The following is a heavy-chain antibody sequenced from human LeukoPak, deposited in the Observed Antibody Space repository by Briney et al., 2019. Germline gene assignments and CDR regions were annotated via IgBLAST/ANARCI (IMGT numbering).Heavy chain of an antibody. CDR1: GFTFSDYY. CDR3: ARGDTYYDILTGYYAVGY. Sequence: GGSLRLSCAASGFTFSDYYMSWIRQAPGKGLEWVSYISSSGSTIYYADSVKGRLTISRDNAKSSLYLQMNSLRAEDTAVYYCARGDTYYDILTGYYAVGYWGQGTLVTVSS. V-gene: IGHV3-11*01. CDR2: ISSSGSTI. J-gene: IGHJ4*02. D-gene: IGHD3-9*01.